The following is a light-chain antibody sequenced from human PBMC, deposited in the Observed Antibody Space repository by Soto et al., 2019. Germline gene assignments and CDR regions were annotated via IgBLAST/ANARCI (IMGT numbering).Light chain of an antibody. Sequence: QSVLTQPPSASGTPGQRVTISCSGGNSNLGSNPVNWYLHLPGTAPKLLIFRDNQRPSGVPDRCSGSKSGTSASLAISGLQSEDEADYFCSAWDDSIFGPVFGGGTKLTVL. CDR3: SAWDDSIFGPV. CDR1: NSNLGSNP. V-gene: IGLV1-44*01. J-gene: IGLJ2*01. CDR2: RDN.